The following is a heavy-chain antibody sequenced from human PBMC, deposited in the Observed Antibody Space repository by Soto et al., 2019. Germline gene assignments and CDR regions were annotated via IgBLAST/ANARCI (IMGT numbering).Heavy chain of an antibody. CDR3: ARHGSY. J-gene: IGHJ4*02. V-gene: IGHV4-39*01. CDR2: IYFSGTT. CDR1: GVSISDTSYY. Sequence: QLQLQESGPGLVKPSETLSLTCNVSGVSISDTSYYWGWIRQAPGKGLEGIGTIYFSGTTFYNPSLKSRLSISVDTAQNQFSLRLTSVTAADTAVYYCARHGSYWGQGTLVTVSS.